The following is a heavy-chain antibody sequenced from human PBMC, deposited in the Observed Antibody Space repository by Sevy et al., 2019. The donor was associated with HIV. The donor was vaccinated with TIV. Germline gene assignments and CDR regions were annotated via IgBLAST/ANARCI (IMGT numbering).Heavy chain of an antibody. V-gene: IGHV4-31*03. CDR1: GGSISSGGYY. Sequence: SETLSLTCTVSGGSISSGGYYWSWIRQHPGKGLEWIGYIYYSGSTYYNPSLKSRVTISVGTSKNQFSLKLSSVTAADTAVYYCARDPRGGYYGSGSYYAHAFDIWGQGTMVTVSS. D-gene: IGHD3-10*01. CDR2: IYYSGST. CDR3: ARDPRGGYYGSGSYYAHAFDI. J-gene: IGHJ3*02.